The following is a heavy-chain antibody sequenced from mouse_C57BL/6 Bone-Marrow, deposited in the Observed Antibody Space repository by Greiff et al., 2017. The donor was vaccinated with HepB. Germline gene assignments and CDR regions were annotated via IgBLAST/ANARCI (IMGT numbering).Heavy chain of an antibody. Sequence: VQLQESGAELARPGASVKLSCKASGYTFTSYGISWVKQRTGQGLKWIGEIYPRSGNTYYNEKFKGKATLTADKSSSTAYMELRSLTSEDSAVYFCARLNYGSSYGFAYWGQGTLVTVSA. CDR3: ARLNYGSSYGFAY. J-gene: IGHJ3*01. D-gene: IGHD1-1*01. CDR2: IYPRSGNT. CDR1: GYTFTSYG. V-gene: IGHV1-81*01.